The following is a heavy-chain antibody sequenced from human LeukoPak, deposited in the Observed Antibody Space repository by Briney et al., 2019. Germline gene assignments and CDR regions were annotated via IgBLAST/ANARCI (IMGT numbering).Heavy chain of an antibody. D-gene: IGHD2-2*01. Sequence: GGSLRPSCAASGFTFSNAWMSWVRQAPGKGLEWVGRIKSKTDGGTTDYAAPVKGRFTISRDDSKNTLYLQMNSLKTEDTAVYYCTTDTIVVVPAALPRDYWGQGTLVTVSS. J-gene: IGHJ4*02. CDR1: GFTFSNAW. V-gene: IGHV3-15*01. CDR2: IKSKTDGGTT. CDR3: TTDTIVVVPAALPRDY.